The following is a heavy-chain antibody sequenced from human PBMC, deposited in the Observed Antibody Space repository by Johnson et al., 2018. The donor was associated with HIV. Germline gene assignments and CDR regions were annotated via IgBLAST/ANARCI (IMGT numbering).Heavy chain of an antibody. V-gene: IGHV3-30*14. CDR3: ARESSAGEYSYGII. CDR2: ISFDGSKK. CDR1: GFIFSNYP. D-gene: IGHD5-18*01. Sequence: QMQLVESGGGVVRPGRSLRLSCAASGFIFSNYPMHWVRQAPGKGLEWVAVISFDGSKKYHADSVKGRFTISRDNYTNTLYLQMNSLKAEDTAVYYCARESSAGEYSYGIIWGQGTMVTVSS. J-gene: IGHJ3*02.